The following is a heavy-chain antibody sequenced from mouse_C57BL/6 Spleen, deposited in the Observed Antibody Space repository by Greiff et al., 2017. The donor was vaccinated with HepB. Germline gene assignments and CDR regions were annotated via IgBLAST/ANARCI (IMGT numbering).Heavy chain of an antibody. V-gene: IGHV1-76*01. J-gene: IGHJ4*01. CDR2: IYPGSGNT. Sequence: QVQLQQSGAELVRPGASVKLSCKASGYTFTDYYINWVKQRPGQGLEWIARIYPGSGNTYYNEKFKGKATLTAEKSSSTAYMQLSSLTSEDSAVYVCAREFYYGNYVPYAMDYWGQGTSVTVSS. CDR3: AREFYYGNYVPYAMDY. CDR1: GYTFTDYY. D-gene: IGHD2-1*01.